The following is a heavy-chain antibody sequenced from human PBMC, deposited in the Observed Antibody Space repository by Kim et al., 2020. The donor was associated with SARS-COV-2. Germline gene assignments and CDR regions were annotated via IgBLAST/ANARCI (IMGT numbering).Heavy chain of an antibody. D-gene: IGHD3-3*01. J-gene: IGHJ4*02. Sequence: SETLSLTCAVYSGSFSGYHWSWIRQPPGKGLEWIGEINRRGSANSNPSLKSRVTMSIDTSKNKFSLNLTSVTAADTAVYYCARAANYDFWTGNYTGFFDYWGQGTLVTVSS. CDR3: ARAANYDFWTGNYTGFFDY. V-gene: IGHV4-34*01. CDR1: SGSFSGYH. CDR2: INRRGSA.